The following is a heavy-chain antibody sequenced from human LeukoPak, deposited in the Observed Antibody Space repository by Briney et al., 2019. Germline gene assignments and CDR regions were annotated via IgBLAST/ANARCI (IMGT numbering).Heavy chain of an antibody. J-gene: IGHJ6*03. D-gene: IGHD3-3*01. V-gene: IGHV1-46*01. CDR2: INPSGGST. CDR1: GYTFTSYR. Sequence: GASVKVSCKASGYTFTSYRISWVRQAPGQGLEWMGLINPSGGSTNYAQKFQGRATMTRDTSTSIVYMELSSLRSEDTAVYYCARTKFYDFWSGYSRDYYYYYMDVWGKGTTVTVSS. CDR3: ARTKFYDFWSGYSRDYYYYYMDV.